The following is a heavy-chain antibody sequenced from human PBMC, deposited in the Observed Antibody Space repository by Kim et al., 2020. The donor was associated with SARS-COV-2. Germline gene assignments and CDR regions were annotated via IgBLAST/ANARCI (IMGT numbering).Heavy chain of an antibody. CDR3: ARDVGASYFDY. V-gene: IGHV4-39*07. D-gene: IGHD1-26*01. CDR1: GGSISSSSYY. J-gene: IGHJ4*02. Sequence: SETLSLTCTVSGGSISSSSYYWGWIRQPPGKGLEWIGSIYYSGSTYYNPSLKSRVTISVDTSKNQFSLKLSSVTAADTAVYYCARDVGASYFDYWGQGTL. CDR2: IYYSGST.